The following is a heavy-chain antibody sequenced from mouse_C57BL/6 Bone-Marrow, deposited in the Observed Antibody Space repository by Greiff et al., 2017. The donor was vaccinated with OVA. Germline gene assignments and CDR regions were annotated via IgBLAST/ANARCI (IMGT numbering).Heavy chain of an antibody. Sequence: QVQLKESGPGLVQPSQSLSITCTVSGFSLTSYGVHWVRQSPGMGLEWLGVLCSGGSTDYTAAFISRLSISKDNSKSQVFFKMNSLQADDTAIYYCARLNWDGNYFDDWGQGTTLTVSS. D-gene: IGHD4-1*01. V-gene: IGHV2-2*01. CDR1: GFSLTSYG. CDR3: ARLNWDGNYFDD. CDR2: LCSGGST. J-gene: IGHJ2*01.